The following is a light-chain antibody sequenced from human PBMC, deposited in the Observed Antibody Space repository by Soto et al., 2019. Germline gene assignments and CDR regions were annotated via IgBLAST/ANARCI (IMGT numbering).Light chain of an antibody. V-gene: IGKV1-39*01. CDR3: QQSYSTLFT. Sequence: IQMTQFPSSLSASVGDRVTITCRAGQTVIRYLNWYQQKPGRAPNLLIYAVSNLQSGVASRFSGSGSVTEFTLTISDLQPEDFATYCCQQSYSTLFTFGPGTKVEIK. J-gene: IGKJ3*01. CDR1: QTVIRY. CDR2: AVS.